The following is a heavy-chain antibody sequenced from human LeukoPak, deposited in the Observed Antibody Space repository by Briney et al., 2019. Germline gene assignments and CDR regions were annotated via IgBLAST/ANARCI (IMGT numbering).Heavy chain of an antibody. CDR1: GFTFSSDW. D-gene: IGHD3-16*01. CDR2: ISSSSSTI. Sequence: QPGGSLRLSCAASGFTFSSDWMIWVRQAPGKGLEWVSYISSSSSTIYYADSVKGRFTISRDNAKNSLYLQMNSLRAEDTAVYYCARAAYDAFDIWGQGTMVTVSS. V-gene: IGHV3-48*01. CDR3: ARAAYDAFDI. J-gene: IGHJ3*02.